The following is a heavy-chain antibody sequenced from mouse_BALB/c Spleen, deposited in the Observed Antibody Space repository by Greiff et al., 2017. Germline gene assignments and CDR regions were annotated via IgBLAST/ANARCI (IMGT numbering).Heavy chain of an antibody. CDR3: ARLDYRYDVDDY. V-gene: IGHV1-4*01. CDR1: GYTFTSYT. D-gene: IGHD2-14*01. Sequence: VQLQQSGAELARPGASVKMSCKASGYTFTSYTMHWVKQRPGQGLEWIGYINPSSGYTNYNQKFKDKATLTADKSSSTAYMQLSSLTSEDSAVYYCARLDYRYDVDDYWGQGTTLTVSS. J-gene: IGHJ2*01. CDR2: INPSSGYT.